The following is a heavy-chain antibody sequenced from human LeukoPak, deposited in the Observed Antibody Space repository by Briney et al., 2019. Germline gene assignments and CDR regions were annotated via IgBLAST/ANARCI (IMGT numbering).Heavy chain of an antibody. J-gene: IGHJ4*02. CDR1: GSTFSYAW. D-gene: IGHD3-10*01. CDR3: ARKAGYYYGSGDY. CDR2: IRYDGSSK. Sequence: GGSLRLSCAASGSTFSYAWMSWVRQAPGKGLEWVAFIRYDGSSKYYVDSVKGRFTISRDSSKNTLYLQMNSLRAEDTAVYYCARKAGYYYGSGDYWGQGTLVTVSS. V-gene: IGHV3-33*08.